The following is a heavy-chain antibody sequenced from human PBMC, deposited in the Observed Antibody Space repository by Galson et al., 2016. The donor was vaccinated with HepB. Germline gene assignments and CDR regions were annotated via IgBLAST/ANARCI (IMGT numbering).Heavy chain of an antibody. D-gene: IGHD3-3*01. CDR2: ISAYTDYT. CDR1: GYTFNSFG. V-gene: IGHV1-18*01. CDR3: ARLVGEGGPLYYFDF. J-gene: IGHJ4*02. Sequence: SVKVSCKASGYTFNSFGINWVRQTPGQGLEWMGWISAYTDYTYYEQRFQGRITMTTDTSTSTAFMELRSLRSDDTAVYFCARLVGEGGPLYYFDFWGQGTLVTVSS.